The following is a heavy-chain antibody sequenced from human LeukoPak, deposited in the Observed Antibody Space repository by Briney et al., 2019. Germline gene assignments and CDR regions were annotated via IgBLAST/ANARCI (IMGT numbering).Heavy chain of an antibody. CDR2: IYSGGST. Sequence: GGSLRLSCTASGFTVSSNYMSWVRQAPGKGLEWVSVIYSGGSTYYADSVKGRFTISRDKSKNTLYLQMNSLRAEDTAVYYCARALAVASYFDYWGQGTLVTVSS. J-gene: IGHJ4*02. V-gene: IGHV3-53*01. CDR1: GFTVSSNY. D-gene: IGHD6-19*01. CDR3: ARALAVASYFDY.